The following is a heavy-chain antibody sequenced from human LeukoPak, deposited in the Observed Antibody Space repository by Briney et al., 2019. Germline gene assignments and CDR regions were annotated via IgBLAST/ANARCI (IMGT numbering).Heavy chain of an antibody. J-gene: IGHJ6*02. CDR1: GYTFTSYY. V-gene: IGHV1-46*01. Sequence: GASVKVSCKASGYTFTSYYMHWVRQAPGQGLEWMGIINPSGGSTSYAQKFQARVTITADESTSTAYMELSSLRSEDTAVYYCARGRVRWELPQYYYYYYGMDVWGQGTTVTVSS. D-gene: IGHD1-26*01. CDR3: ARGRVRWELPQYYYYYYGMDV. CDR2: INPSGGST.